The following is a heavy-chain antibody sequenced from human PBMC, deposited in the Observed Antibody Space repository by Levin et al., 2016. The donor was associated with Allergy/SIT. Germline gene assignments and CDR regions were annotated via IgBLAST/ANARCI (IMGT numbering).Heavy chain of an antibody. V-gene: IGHV4-59*13. CDR1: GGSFSGYY. Sequence: SETLSLTCTVSGGSFSGYYWSWIRQPPGKGLEWIAYIYYSGSANYNPSLKSRLTISVDMSKNQFSLKLTSVTAADTAVYYCAKTNDYLWGRVPSTPWGQGTLVTVSS. D-gene: IGHD3-16*01. CDR2: IYYSGSA. CDR3: AKTNDYLWGRVPSTP. J-gene: IGHJ5*02.